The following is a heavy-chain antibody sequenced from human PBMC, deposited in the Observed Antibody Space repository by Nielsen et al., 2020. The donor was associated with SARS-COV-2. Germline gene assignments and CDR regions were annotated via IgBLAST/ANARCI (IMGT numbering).Heavy chain of an antibody. CDR2: ISSSDSYI. J-gene: IGHJ4*02. CDR3: ARDLGGSSGWFPNYYFDY. V-gene: IGHV3-21*01. Sequence: WIRQPPGKGLEWVSSISSSDSYIYYADSVKGRFTISRDNSKNTLYLQMNSLRAEDTAVYYCARDLGGSSGWFPNYYFDYWGQGTLVTVSS. D-gene: IGHD6-19*01.